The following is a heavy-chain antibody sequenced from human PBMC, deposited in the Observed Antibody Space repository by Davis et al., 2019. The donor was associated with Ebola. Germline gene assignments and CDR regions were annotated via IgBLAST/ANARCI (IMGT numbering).Heavy chain of an antibody. CDR3: ASLHQIRGKTCFDS. CDR1: GGSFSDYY. V-gene: IGHV4-34*01. J-gene: IGHJ4*02. Sequence: PSETLSLTCAVYGGSFSDYYWSWVRQSPGQGLEWIGEINHRGDTDYNPSLKSRVTISIDPSRLQFSLRLASVTASDTALYYCASLHQIRGKTCFDSWGQGNLVVVSS. CDR2: INHRGDT. D-gene: IGHD2-2*01.